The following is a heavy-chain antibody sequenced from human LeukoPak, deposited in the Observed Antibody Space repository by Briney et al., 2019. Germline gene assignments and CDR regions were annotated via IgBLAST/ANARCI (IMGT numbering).Heavy chain of an antibody. D-gene: IGHD3-9*01. V-gene: IGHV3-66*03. CDR3: ARGGYYNILTGFRSRILGFDY. Sequence: GGSLRLSCTVSGFTVSSNSMSWVRQAPGKGLEWVSFIYSDNTHYSDSVKGRFTISRDNSKNTLYLQMTSLRAEDTAVYYCARGGYYNILTGFRSRILGFDYWGQGTLVTVSS. J-gene: IGHJ4*02. CDR2: IYSDNT. CDR1: GFTVSSNS.